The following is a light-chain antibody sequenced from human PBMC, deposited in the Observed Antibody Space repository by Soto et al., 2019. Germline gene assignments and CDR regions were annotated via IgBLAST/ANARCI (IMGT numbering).Light chain of an antibody. V-gene: IGKV3-20*01. J-gene: IGKJ1*01. Sequence: EIGLTQSPGTLSLSPGERATLSCRASQSVSSSYLAWYQQKPGQAPRLLIYGASSRATGIPDRFSGSGSGTDFTLTISRLEPEDFAVYYCQQYGSSPWTFGQGTQVAIK. CDR1: QSVSSSY. CDR3: QQYGSSPWT. CDR2: GAS.